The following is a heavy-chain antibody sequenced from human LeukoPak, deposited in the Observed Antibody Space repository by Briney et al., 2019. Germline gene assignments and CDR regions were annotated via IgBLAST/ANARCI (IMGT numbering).Heavy chain of an antibody. CDR1: GFTFSSYG. CDR2: IWYDGSNK. D-gene: IGHD3-3*01. V-gene: IGHV3-33*01. J-gene: IGHJ6*02. CDR3: ARDGVGLRFLEWLSRSYYYYGMDV. Sequence: GGSLRLSCAAFGFTFSSYGMHWVRQAPGKGLEWVAVIWYDGSNKYYADSVKGRFTISRDNSKNTLYLQMNSLRAEDTAVYYCARDGVGLRFLEWLSRSYYYYGMDVWGQGTTVTVSS.